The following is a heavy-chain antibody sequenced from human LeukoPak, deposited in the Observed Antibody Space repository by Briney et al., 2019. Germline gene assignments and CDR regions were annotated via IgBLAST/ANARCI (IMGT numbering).Heavy chain of an antibody. Sequence: SETLSLTCAVYGWSFNDYYRNWVRQPPGKGLEWIGEINARGDTNYTPSLKSRVTISVDSSKNQFSLTLHSMIAADTAIYYCARGQVPAARGYNWFDPWGQGTLVTVSS. J-gene: IGHJ5*02. V-gene: IGHV4-34*01. CDR1: GWSFNDYY. D-gene: IGHD2-2*01. CDR3: ARGQVPAARGYNWFDP. CDR2: INARGDT.